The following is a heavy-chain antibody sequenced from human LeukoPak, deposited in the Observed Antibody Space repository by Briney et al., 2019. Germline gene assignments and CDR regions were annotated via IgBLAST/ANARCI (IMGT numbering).Heavy chain of an antibody. V-gene: IGHV1-69*04. CDR1: GGTFSSYA. CDR2: IIPIFGIA. Sequence: SVKVSCKASGGTFSSYAISWVRQAPGQGLEWMGRIIPIFGIANYAQKFQGRVTITTDKSTSTAYMELSSLRSEDTAVYYCARGGNSKVFDYWGQGTLVTVSS. CDR3: ARGGNSKVFDY. D-gene: IGHD4-23*01. J-gene: IGHJ4*02.